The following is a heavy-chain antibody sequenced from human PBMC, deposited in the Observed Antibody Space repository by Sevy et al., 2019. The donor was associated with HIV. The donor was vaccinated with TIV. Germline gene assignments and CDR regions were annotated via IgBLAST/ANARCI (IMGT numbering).Heavy chain of an antibody. J-gene: IGHJ4*02. CDR3: ARDIRMGGRWLQLSADPNLDY. V-gene: IGHV3-48*02. CDR2: ISSSSSTI. D-gene: IGHD5-12*01. CDR1: GFTFSSYS. Sequence: GGCLRLSCAASGFTFSSYSMNWVRQAPGKGLEWVSYISSSSSTIYYADSVKGRFTISRDNAKNSLYLQMNSLRDEDTAVYYCARDIRMGGRWLQLSADPNLDYWGQGTLVTVSS.